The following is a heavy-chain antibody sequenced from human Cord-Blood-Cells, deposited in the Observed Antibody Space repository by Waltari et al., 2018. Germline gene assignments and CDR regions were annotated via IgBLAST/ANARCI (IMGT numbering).Heavy chain of an antibody. Sequence: QVQLVQSGAEVTKPGSSEKVSCKASGGTFSSYAISWGRQAPGQGIEWMGGINPIVGTANYAQKFQGRVTITADKSTSTAYMELSSLRSEDTAVYYCARSIAAAGTPTRYYFDYWGQGTLVTVSS. CDR1: GGTFSSYA. CDR2: INPIVGTA. J-gene: IGHJ4*02. V-gene: IGHV1-69*06. CDR3: ARSIAAAGTPTRYYFDY. D-gene: IGHD6-13*01.